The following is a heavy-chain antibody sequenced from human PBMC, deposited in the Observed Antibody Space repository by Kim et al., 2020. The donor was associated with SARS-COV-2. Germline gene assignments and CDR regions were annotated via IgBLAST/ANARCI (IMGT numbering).Heavy chain of an antibody. CDR2: IYYSGST. CDR3: ARASGLRYFDWSNDY. CDR1: GGSISSGGYY. J-gene: IGHJ4*02. V-gene: IGHV4-31*03. Sequence: SETLSLTCTVSGGSISSGGYYWSWIRQHPGKGLEWIGYIYYSGSTYYNPSLKSRVTISVDTSKNQFSLKLSSVTAADTAVYYCARASGLRYFDWSNDYWGQGTLVTVSS. D-gene: IGHD3-9*01.